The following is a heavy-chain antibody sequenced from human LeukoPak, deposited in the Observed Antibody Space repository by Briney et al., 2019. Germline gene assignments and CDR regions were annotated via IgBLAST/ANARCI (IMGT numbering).Heavy chain of an antibody. Sequence: ASVKVSCKASGYTFTGFYIHWVRQAPGQGLEWMGWINPNSGGTKYAQRFQGRVTMTRDTSISTAYMELNSLRSDDTAVYHCARDQAPQLWLRYFDYWGQGTLVTVSS. D-gene: IGHD5-18*01. CDR3: ARDQAPQLWLRYFDY. CDR1: GYTFTGFY. V-gene: IGHV1-2*02. CDR2: INPNSGGT. J-gene: IGHJ4*02.